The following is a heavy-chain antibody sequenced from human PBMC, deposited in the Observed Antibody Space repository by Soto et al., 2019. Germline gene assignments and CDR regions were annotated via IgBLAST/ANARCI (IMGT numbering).Heavy chain of an antibody. CDR2: IYRGGST. Sequence: WGSLLLCCAASEFTVSSNYMSWVRHAPGNGLDWVSVIYRGGSTYYADSVKGRFTISRDKSKNTLYLQMNSLRAEDTAVYYCARERHIVVVTGGDYYYGMDVWGQGTPVTVSS. CDR3: ARERHIVVVTGGDYYYGMDV. V-gene: IGHV3-53*01. D-gene: IGHD2-21*02. J-gene: IGHJ6*02. CDR1: EFTVSSNY.